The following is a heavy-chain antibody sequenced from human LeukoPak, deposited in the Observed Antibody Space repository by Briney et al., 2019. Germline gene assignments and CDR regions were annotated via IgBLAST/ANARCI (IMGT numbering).Heavy chain of an antibody. CDR3: ARGLSGPYYYYYMDV. CDR2: INPNNGDT. Sequence: ASVKVSCKASGYTFTGYYIHWVRQAPGQGLEWMGWINPNNGDTNYAQKFQGRVTMTRDTSISTAYMELSRLRSDDTAVYYCARGLSGPYYYYYMDVWGKGTSVTVSS. V-gene: IGHV1-2*02. D-gene: IGHD2-15*01. J-gene: IGHJ6*03. CDR1: GYTFTGYY.